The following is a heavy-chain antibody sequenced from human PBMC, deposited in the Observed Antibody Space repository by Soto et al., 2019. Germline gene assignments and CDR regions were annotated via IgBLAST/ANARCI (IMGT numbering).Heavy chain of an antibody. CDR3: ASLDDSDAFDI. CDR2: ISSSSSYI. J-gene: IGHJ3*02. V-gene: IGHV3-21*01. D-gene: IGHD3-22*01. CDR1: GFTFSSYS. Sequence: EVQLVESGGGLVKPGGSLRLSCAASGFTFSSYSMNWVRQAPGKGLGWVSSISSSSSYIYYADSVKGRFTISRDNAKNSLYLQMNSLRAEDTAVYYCASLDDSDAFDIWGQGTMVTVSS.